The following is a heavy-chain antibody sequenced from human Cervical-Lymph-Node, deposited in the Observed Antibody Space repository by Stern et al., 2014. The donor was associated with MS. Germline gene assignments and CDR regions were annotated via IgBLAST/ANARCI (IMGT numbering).Heavy chain of an antibody. V-gene: IGHV1-46*03. CDR1: GYTFTSYY. D-gene: IGHD1-26*01. Sequence: VQLVESGAEVKKPGASVKVSCKASGYTFTSYYMHWVRQAPGQGLEWMGIINPSGGSTSYAQKFQGRVTMTRDTSTNTAYMQLGSLTSEDTAVFFCAREGADNDAFDVWGQGTMVTVSS. J-gene: IGHJ3*01. CDR3: AREGADNDAFDV. CDR2: INPSGGST.